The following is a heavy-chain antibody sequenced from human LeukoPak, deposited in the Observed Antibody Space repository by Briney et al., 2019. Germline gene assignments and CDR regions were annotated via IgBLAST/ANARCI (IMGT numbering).Heavy chain of an antibody. CDR1: GGTFSSYA. D-gene: IGHD3-10*01. CDR3: ANDYYGSGSSEDYFDY. CDR2: IIPILDIA. V-gene: IGHV1-69*04. Sequence: SVKVSCKASGGTFSSYAINWVRQAPGQGLEWMGRIIPILDIANYAQKFQGRVTITADKSTSTAYMELSSLRSEDTAVYYCANDYYGSGSSEDYFDYWGQGTLVTVSS. J-gene: IGHJ4*02.